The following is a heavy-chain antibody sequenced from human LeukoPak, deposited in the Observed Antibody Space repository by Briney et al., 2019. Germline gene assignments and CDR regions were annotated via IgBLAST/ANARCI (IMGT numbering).Heavy chain of an antibody. V-gene: IGHV4-59*01. CDR1: GGSISSYY. J-gene: IGHJ6*03. Sequence: SETLSLTCTVSGGSISSYYWSWIRQPPGKGLEWIGYIYYSGSTNYNPSLKSRVTISVDTSKNQFSLKLSSVTAADTAVYYCGRDGVETGIYMDVWGKGTTVTVSS. D-gene: IGHD3-3*01. CDR3: GRDGVETGIYMDV. CDR2: IYYSGST.